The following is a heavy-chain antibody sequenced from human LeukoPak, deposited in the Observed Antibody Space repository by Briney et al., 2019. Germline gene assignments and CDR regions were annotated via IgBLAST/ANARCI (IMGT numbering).Heavy chain of an antibody. CDR2: ISYDGSNK. V-gene: IGHV3-30*04. D-gene: IGHD4-11*01. CDR1: GFTFSSYA. Sequence: GRSLRLSCAASGFTFSSYAMHWVRQAPGKGLEWVAVISYDGSNKYYADSVKGRFTISRDNSKNTLYLQMNSLRAEDTAVYYCAKDPTTPMGYYGMDVWGQGTTVTVSS. CDR3: AKDPTTPMGYYGMDV. J-gene: IGHJ6*02.